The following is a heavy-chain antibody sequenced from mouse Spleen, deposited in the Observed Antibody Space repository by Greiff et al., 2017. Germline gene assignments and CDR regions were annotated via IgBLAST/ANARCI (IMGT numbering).Heavy chain of an antibody. CDR1: GYSITSGYY. Sequence: ESGPGLVKPSQSLSLTCSVTGYSITSGYYWNWIRQFPGNKLEWMGYISYDGSNNYNPSLKNRISITRDTSKNQFFLKLNSVTTEDTATYYCARDSLRDGYFDYWGQGTTLTVSS. V-gene: IGHV3-6*01. J-gene: IGHJ2*01. CDR2: ISYDGSN. CDR3: ARDSLRDGYFDY. D-gene: IGHD1-1*01.